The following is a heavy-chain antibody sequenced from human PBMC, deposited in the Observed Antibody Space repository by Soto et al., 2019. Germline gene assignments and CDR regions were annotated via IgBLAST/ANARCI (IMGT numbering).Heavy chain of an antibody. Sequence: QVRLVQSGAEVKKPGSSVKVSCKASGGTFSNYAITGVCQAPGQGLEWLGRIIPIFGTTDYAQKFQGRVTITADESTTTAYMELSSLRSDDTAVYYCAKDGGREGYFGNWFDPWGQGTLVTVSS. V-gene: IGHV1-69*15. D-gene: IGHD2-15*01. CDR3: AKDGGREGYFGNWFDP. CDR1: GGTFSNYA. J-gene: IGHJ5*02. CDR2: IIPIFGTT.